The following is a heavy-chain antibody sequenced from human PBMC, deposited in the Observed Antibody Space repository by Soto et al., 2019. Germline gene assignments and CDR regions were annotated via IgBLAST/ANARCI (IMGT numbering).Heavy chain of an antibody. D-gene: IGHD3-22*01. CDR2: ISSSSNYI. V-gene: IGHV3-21*04. CDR1: GFTFSSYH. J-gene: IGHJ4*02. Sequence: EVQLVESGGGLVKPGGSLRLSCAASGFTFSSYHMNWFRQAPGKGLEWLSSISSSSNYIYYADSVKGRFTISRDNAKNALYLQMNSLGAEDTAVYYSASHPRDSSGYWYYFDYWCQGTLVTVSS. CDR3: ASHPRDSSGYWYYFDY.